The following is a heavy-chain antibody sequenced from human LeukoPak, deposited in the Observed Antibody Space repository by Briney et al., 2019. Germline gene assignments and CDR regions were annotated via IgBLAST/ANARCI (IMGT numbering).Heavy chain of an antibody. CDR1: GFTFSNYW. CDR3: ARDLGQYYDTSDNWFDP. D-gene: IGHD3-22*01. CDR2: INSDGINT. J-gene: IGHJ5*02. Sequence: RGSLRLSCAASGFTFSNYWMHWVRQAPGKGLVWVSRINSDGINTSYADSVKGRFTISRDNAKNTLNLQMNSLRAEDTAVYYCARDLGQYYDTSDNWFDPWGQGTLVTVSS. V-gene: IGHV3-74*01.